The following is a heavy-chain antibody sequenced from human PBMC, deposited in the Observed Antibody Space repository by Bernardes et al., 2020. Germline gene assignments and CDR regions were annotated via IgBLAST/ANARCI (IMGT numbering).Heavy chain of an antibody. J-gene: IGHJ6*04. V-gene: IGHV4-34*01. CDR2: INHSGST. CDR3: ARPYYYGSGIRGGYYYYGMDV. D-gene: IGHD3-10*01. Sequence: ETLSLTCAVYGGSFSGYYWSWIRQPPGKGLEWIGEINHSGSTNYNPSLKSRVTISVDTSKNQFPLKLSSVTAADTAVYYCARPYYYGSGIRGGYYYYGMDVWGKGTTVTVSS. CDR1: GGSFSGYY.